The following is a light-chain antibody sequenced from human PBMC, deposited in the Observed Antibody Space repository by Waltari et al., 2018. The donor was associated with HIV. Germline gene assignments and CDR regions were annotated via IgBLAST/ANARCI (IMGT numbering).Light chain of an antibody. J-gene: IGLJ2*01. CDR3: QSYDSNLSGL. Sequence: QSELTQPPSVSAAPGQRVTISCTGSSSNIGAGYDVHWYQQVPARAPKVVIYGNSNRPSGVPDRFSGSKSGASASLVITGLQSEDEADYYCQSYDSNLSGLFGGGTKVTVL. CDR1: SSNIGAGYD. V-gene: IGLV1-40*01. CDR2: GNS.